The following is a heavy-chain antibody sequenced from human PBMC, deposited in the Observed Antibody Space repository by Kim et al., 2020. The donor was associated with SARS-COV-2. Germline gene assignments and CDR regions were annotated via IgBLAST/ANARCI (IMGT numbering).Heavy chain of an antibody. V-gene: IGHV4-59*01. Sequence: SETLSLTCAVSGGSISSYYWSWIRQPPGKGLEWIGYIYYSGSTNYNPSLKSRVTISVDTSKNQFSLKLSSVTAADTAVYYCARGGDGSGGGYYYYGLDVWGQGTPVTVSS. CDR1: GGSISSYY. CDR2: IYYSGST. CDR3: ARGGDGSGGGYYYYGLDV. J-gene: IGHJ6*02. D-gene: IGHD3-10*01.